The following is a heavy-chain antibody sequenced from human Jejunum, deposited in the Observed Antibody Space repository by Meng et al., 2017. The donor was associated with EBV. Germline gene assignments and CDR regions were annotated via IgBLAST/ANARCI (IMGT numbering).Heavy chain of an antibody. CDR2: IDDSGST. CDR3: ARGGGRYLY. D-gene: IGHD6-19*01. J-gene: IGHJ4*02. CDR1: GGSISGYY. V-gene: IGHV4-59*01. Sequence: QVQLQESGPALVKPSATLSLTCTVSGGSISGYYWTWVRQPPGKGLEWIGYIDDSGSTNYNPSLKSRVTISRDTSKNQFSLKLSSVTAADTAVYYCARGGGRYLYWGQGTLVTVSS.